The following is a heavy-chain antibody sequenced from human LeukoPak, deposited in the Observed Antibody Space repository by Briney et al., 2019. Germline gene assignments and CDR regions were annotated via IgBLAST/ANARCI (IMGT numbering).Heavy chain of an antibody. V-gene: IGHV3-48*04. CDR2: ISSSGGTI. D-gene: IGHD3-22*01. J-gene: IGHJ4*02. Sequence: GGSLRLSCAASGFTFSSYSMNWVRQAPGKGLEWVSYISSSGGTIYYADSVKGRFTISRDNAKNSLYLQMNSLRAEDTAIYYCARVNPISSGFYAYWGQGTLVTVSS. CDR3: ARVNPISSGFYAY. CDR1: GFTFSSYS.